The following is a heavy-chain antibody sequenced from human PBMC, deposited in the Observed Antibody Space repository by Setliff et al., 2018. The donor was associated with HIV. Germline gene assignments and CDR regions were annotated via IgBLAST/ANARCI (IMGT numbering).Heavy chain of an antibody. CDR2: IYPGDSDT. D-gene: IGHD1-26*01. CDR3: ARVMVGAYDAFDL. J-gene: IGHJ3*01. Sequence: LKISCQRSGYSFSSNWIAWVRQMPGKGLEWMGIIYPGDSDTRYSPSLQGQVSISVDMSLNTAYLQWRSLKASDTAMYYCARVMVGAYDAFDLWGQGTMVTVSS. CDR1: GYSFSSNW. V-gene: IGHV5-51*01.